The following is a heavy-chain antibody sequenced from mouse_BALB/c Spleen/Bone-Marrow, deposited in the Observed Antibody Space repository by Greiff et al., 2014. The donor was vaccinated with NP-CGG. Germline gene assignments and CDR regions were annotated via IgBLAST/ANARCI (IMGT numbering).Heavy chain of an antibody. Sequence: VQLQQSGPGLVQPSQSLSITCTVSGFSLTSYGVHWVRQSPGKGLEWLGVIWSGGSTDYNAAFISRLSISKDNSKSQVFFKMTSLQADDTAIYYCARSRYDRGFAYWGQGTLVTVSA. CDR2: IWSGGST. CDR1: GFSLTSYG. V-gene: IGHV2-4-1*01. D-gene: IGHD2-12*01. J-gene: IGHJ3*01. CDR3: ARSRYDRGFAY.